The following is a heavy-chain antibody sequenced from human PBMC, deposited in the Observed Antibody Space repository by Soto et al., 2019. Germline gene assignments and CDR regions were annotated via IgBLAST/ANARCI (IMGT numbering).Heavy chain of an antibody. J-gene: IGHJ3*02. CDR1: GFTFSSYS. D-gene: IGHD2-15*01. CDR3: ARPHGGIDAFDI. Sequence: EVQLVESGGGLVQPGGSLRLSCAASGFTFSSYSMNWVRQAPGKGLEWVSYISSGSSTIYYAESVKGRFTISRDNAKNSLYLQMNSLRAEDTAVYYCARPHGGIDAFDIWGQGTMVTVSS. V-gene: IGHV3-48*01. CDR2: ISSGSSTI.